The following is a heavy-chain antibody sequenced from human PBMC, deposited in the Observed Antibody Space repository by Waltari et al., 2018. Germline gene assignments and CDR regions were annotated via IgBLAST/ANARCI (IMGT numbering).Heavy chain of an antibody. CDR3: ARALYRGYCSSTSCPRNWFDP. CDR2: IYYSGST. D-gene: IGHD2-2*01. V-gene: IGHV4-31*03. CDR1: GGSISSGGYY. J-gene: IGHJ5*02. Sequence: QVQLQESGPGLVKPSQTLSLTCTVSGGSISSGGYYWSWIRQHPGKGLEWIGYIYYSGSTYYNPSLKSRVTRSVDTSKIQFSLKLSSVTAADTAVYYCARALYRGYCSSTSCPRNWFDPWGQGTLVTVSS.